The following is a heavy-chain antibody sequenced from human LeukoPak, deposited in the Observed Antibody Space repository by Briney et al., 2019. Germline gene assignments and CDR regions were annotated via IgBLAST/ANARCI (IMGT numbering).Heavy chain of an antibody. CDR1: GHTFTSYY. CDR2: INPSGGST. J-gene: IGHJ4*02. D-gene: IGHD1-26*01. Sequence: ASVKVSCKASGHTFTSYYMHWVRQAPGQGLEWMGIINPSGGSTNYAQKFQGRVTMTRDTSTSTVYMELSSLRSEDTAVYYCAREAVGAIMYYFDYWGQGTLVTVSP. CDR3: AREAVGAIMYYFDY. V-gene: IGHV1-46*01.